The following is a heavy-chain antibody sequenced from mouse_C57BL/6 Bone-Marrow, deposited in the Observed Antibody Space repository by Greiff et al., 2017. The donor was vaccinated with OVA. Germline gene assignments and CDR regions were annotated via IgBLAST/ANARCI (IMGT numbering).Heavy chain of an antibody. CDR2: IYPRSGNT. CDR3: EGSYSKLDYYAMDY. V-gene: IGHV1-81*01. CDR1: GYTFTSYG. D-gene: IGHD2-5*01. Sequence: QVQLQQSGAELVRPGASVKLSCKASGYTFTSYGISWVKQRPGQGLEWIGEIYPRSGNTYSNDKFKGKATLTVDKSSSTAYMELRSLTYEDAAVYYCEGSYSKLDYYAMDYWGQGTSVTVSS. J-gene: IGHJ4*01.